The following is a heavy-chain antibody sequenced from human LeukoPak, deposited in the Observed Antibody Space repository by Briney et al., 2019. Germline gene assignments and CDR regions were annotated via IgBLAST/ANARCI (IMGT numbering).Heavy chain of an antibody. V-gene: IGHV3-21*01. J-gene: IGHJ4*02. D-gene: IGHD6-13*01. CDR3: ARGYSSTWATGY. CDR2: ISSGGNYI. Sequence: GSLRLSCAASGLTFSSYSMTWVRQAPGKGLEWVSSISSGGNYIYHADSLKGRFTISRDNAKNSLYLQMNSLRAEDTAVYYCARGYSSTWATGYWGQGTLVTVSS. CDR1: GLTFSSYS.